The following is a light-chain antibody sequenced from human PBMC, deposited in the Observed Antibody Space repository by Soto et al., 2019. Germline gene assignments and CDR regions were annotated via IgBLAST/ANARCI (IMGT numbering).Light chain of an antibody. CDR3: QQYNSLFSFT. V-gene: IGKV1-5*03. CDR2: QAS. J-gene: IGKJ3*01. Sequence: DIQMTQSPSALSASVGDRVTITCRASQSIGIWLAWYQQKPGKAPKVLIYQASSLQSGVPSRFSGRGSGTEFTLTISSLQPDDFATYYCQQYNSLFSFTFGPGTKVDVK. CDR1: QSIGIW.